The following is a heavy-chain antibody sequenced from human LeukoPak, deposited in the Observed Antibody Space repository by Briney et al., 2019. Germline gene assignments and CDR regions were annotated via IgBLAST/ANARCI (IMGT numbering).Heavy chain of an antibody. CDR3: ARTSSSWFQAPYRPPEYFQH. Sequence: GGSLRLSCAASGFTVSSNYMSWVRQAPGKGLEWVSVIYSGGSTYYADSVKGRFTISRDNSKNTLYLQMNSLRAEDTAVYYCARTSSSWFQAPYRPPEYFQHWGQGTLVTVSS. CDR1: GFTVSSNY. CDR2: IYSGGST. D-gene: IGHD6-13*01. V-gene: IGHV3-66*02. J-gene: IGHJ1*01.